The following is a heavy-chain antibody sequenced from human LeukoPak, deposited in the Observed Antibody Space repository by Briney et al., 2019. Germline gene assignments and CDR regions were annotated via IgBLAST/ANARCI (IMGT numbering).Heavy chain of an antibody. J-gene: IGHJ4*02. CDR3: ARGKRKTRPFDY. CDR2: IYYSGST. CDR1: GGSISGYY. Sequence: SETLSLTCTVSGGSISGYYWSWIRQPPGKGLEWIGYIYYSGSTSYNPSLKSRVTISVDTSKNQFSLKMSSVTAADTAVYYCARGKRKTRPFDYWGQGTLVTVSS. V-gene: IGHV4-59*12.